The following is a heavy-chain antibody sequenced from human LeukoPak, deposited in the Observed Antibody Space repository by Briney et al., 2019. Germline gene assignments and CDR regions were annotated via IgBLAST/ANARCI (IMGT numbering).Heavy chain of an antibody. CDR1: GFTFNDYD. V-gene: IGHV3-30*04. Sequence: GGSLRLSCAASGFTFNDYDIHWVRQAPGKGLDWVALISYDGSNEYYADSVKGRFTISRDNSRDTLYLQMNSLRADDTAIYYCAREDSSSEDYYYYGMDVWGKGTTVTVPS. CDR2: ISYDGSNE. J-gene: IGHJ6*04. CDR3: AREDSSSEDYYYYGMDV. D-gene: IGHD6-13*01.